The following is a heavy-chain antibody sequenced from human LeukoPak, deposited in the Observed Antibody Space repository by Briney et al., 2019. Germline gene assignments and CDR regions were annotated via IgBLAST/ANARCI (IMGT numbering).Heavy chain of an antibody. CDR2: INPNSGAT. J-gene: IGHJ3*02. Sequence: ASVKVSCKASGYTFSGYYIHWVRQAPGQGLEWMGWINPNSGATKYAQKFQGRVTMTRDTSISTAYMELSSLRSDDTAVYYCARYCSSTSCCFDPYAFDIWGQGTMVTVSS. CDR3: ARYCSSTSCCFDPYAFDI. CDR1: GYTFSGYY. V-gene: IGHV1-2*02. D-gene: IGHD2-2*01.